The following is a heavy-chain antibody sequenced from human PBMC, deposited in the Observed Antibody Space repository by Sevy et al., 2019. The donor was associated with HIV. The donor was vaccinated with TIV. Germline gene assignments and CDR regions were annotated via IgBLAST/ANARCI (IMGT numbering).Heavy chain of an antibody. D-gene: IGHD2-15*01. CDR2: IYHSGST. J-gene: IGHJ4*02. CDR1: GGSISSSNW. Sequence: SETLSLTCAVSGGSISSSNWWSWVRQPPGKGLEWIREIYHSGSTNYNPSLKSRVTISVDKSKNQFSLKLSSVTAADMAVYYCARSLVVVAAIPPYYFDYWGQGTLVTVSS. CDR3: ARSLVVVAAIPPYYFDY. V-gene: IGHV4-4*02.